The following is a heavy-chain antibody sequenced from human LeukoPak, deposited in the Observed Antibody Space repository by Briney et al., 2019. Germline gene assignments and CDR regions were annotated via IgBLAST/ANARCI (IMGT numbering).Heavy chain of an antibody. J-gene: IGHJ4*02. CDR3: AKSFFGNNYFDY. D-gene: IGHD1/OR15-1a*01. CDR1: GFTFDDYT. V-gene: IGHV3-43*01. CDR2: ISWDGGST. Sequence: GGSLRLSCAASGFTFDDYTMHWVRQAPGKGLEWVSLISWDGGSTYYADSVKGRFTISRDNSKNSLYLQMNSLRTEDTALYYCAKSFFGNNYFDYWGQGTLVTVSS.